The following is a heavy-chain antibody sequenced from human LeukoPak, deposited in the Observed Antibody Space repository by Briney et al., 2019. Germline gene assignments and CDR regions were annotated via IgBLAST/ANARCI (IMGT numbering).Heavy chain of an antibody. Sequence: GGSLRLSCAASGFTFTNYWMHWVRQAPGKGLVWVSRIKSDGSSTTYADSVKGRFTISRDNAENTLFLQMNSLRAEDTAVYHCARTAYCGADCHYYFDYWGQGALVTVSS. D-gene: IGHD2-21*02. J-gene: IGHJ4*02. CDR1: GFTFTNYW. CDR3: ARTAYCGADCHYYFDY. V-gene: IGHV3-74*01. CDR2: IKSDGSST.